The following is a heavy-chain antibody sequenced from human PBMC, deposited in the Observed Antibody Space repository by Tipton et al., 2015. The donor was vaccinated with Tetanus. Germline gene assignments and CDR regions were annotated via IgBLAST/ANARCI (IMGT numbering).Heavy chain of an antibody. CDR1: GFTFSDYY. CDR3: ARGPSGSCYDY. D-gene: IGHD2-15*01. J-gene: IGHJ4*02. CDR2: ISSSSSYT. V-gene: IGHV3-11*06. Sequence: TASGFTFSDYYMSWIRQAPGKGLEWVSYISSSSSYTNYADSVKGRFTISRDNAKNSLYLQMNSLRAEDTAVYYCARGPSGSCYDYWGQGTLVTVPS.